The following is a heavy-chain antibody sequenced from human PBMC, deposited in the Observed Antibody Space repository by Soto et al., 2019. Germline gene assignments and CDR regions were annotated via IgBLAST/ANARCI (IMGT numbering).Heavy chain of an antibody. CDR2: ITIVTGNT. Sequence: GGSLRLSCEASGFTISGCSMNWVRQAPGKGLEWLAYITIVTGNTRYADSLRGRFTISADNAANSVFLHMNSLRDEDTAVYFCVRDRDLYRDMFHAALWGQGTLVTVS. J-gene: IGHJ4*01. V-gene: IGHV3-48*02. D-gene: IGHD1-26*01. CDR3: VRDRDLYRDMFHAAL. CDR1: GFTISGCS.